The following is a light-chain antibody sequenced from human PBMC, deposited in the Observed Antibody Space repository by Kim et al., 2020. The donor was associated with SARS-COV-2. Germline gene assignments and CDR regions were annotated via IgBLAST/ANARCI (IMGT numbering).Light chain of an antibody. V-gene: IGLV3-19*01. CDR1: SLRSYY. CDR2: GKN. J-gene: IGLJ3*02. CDR3: NSWDSSDSHWL. Sequence: SSELTQDPAVSVALGQTVRLTCQGASLRSYYATWXQQKPGQAPVLVIYGKNNRPSGIPDRFSGSSSGNTASLTVTGAQAEDEAVYYCNSWDSSDSHWLFG.